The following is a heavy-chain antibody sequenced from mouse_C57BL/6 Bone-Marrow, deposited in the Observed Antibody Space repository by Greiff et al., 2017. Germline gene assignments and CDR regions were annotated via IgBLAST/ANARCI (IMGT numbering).Heavy chain of an antibody. Sequence: QVQLQQPGAELVMPGASVKLSCKASGYTFTSYWMHWVKQRPGQGLEWIGEIDPSDSYTNYNQKFKGKSTLTVDKSSSTAYMQLSSLTSEDSAVYYCARELGDSSGYIFAYWGQGTLVTVSA. V-gene: IGHV1-69*01. CDR1: GYTFTSYW. CDR3: ARELGDSSGYIFAY. CDR2: IDPSDSYT. J-gene: IGHJ3*01. D-gene: IGHD3-2*02.